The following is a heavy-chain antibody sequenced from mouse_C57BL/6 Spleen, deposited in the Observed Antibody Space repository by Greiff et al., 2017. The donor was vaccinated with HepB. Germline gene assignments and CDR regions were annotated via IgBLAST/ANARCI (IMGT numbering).Heavy chain of an antibody. D-gene: IGHD2-4*01. CDR1: GYTFTSYG. V-gene: IGHV1-81*01. CDR3: ARYYEGYFDV. Sequence: VQLQESGAELARPGASVKLSCKASGYTFTSYGISWVKQRTGQGLEWIGEIYPRSGNTYYNEKFKGKATLTADKSSSTAYMELRSLTSEDSAVYFCARYYEGYFDVWGTGTTVTVSS. J-gene: IGHJ1*03. CDR2: IYPRSGNT.